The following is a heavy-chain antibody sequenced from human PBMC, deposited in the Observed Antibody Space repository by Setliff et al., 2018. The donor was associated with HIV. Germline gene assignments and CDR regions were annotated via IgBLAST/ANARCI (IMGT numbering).Heavy chain of an antibody. V-gene: IGHV4-39*01. J-gene: IGHJ6*03. D-gene: IGHD6-13*01. CDR2: IQYSGNR. CDR1: GASISGSGYY. CDR3: ASQEGSRSTWSDFYYYYYMDV. Sequence: PSETLSLTCIVSGASISGSGYYWGWIRQPPGKGLEWIGSIQYSGNRYYNPSLTGRVTIYVDTSKNQLSLNLSSVTTADTAVYYCASQEGSRSTWSDFYYYYYMDVWGKGTTVTVSS.